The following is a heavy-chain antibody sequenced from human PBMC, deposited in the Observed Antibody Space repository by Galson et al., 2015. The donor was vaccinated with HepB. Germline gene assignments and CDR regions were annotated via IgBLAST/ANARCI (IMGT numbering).Heavy chain of an antibody. CDR3: ARGMTTVTYYYYYYYMDV. V-gene: IGHV1-8*01. Sequence: SVKVSCKASGYTFTSYDINWVRQATGQGLEWMGWMNPNSGNTGYAQKFQGRVTMTRNTSISTAYMELSSLRSEDTAVYYCARGMTTVTYYYYYYYMDVWGKGTTVTVSS. CDR1: GYTFTSYD. D-gene: IGHD4-11*01. J-gene: IGHJ6*03. CDR2: MNPNSGNT.